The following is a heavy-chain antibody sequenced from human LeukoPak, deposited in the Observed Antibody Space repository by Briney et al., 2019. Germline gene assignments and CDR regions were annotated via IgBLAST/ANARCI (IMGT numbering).Heavy chain of an antibody. D-gene: IGHD1-1*01. CDR3: ARPLGNGWFDL. V-gene: IGHV3-7*01. CDR1: GFTLSSSW. J-gene: IGHJ5*02. Sequence: GGSLRLSCAASGFTLSSSWMMSWVRQAPGKGLEWVANIKQDGSEKFYVGSVKGRFTISRDDAKNSLHLQMNSLRDEDTAIYYCARPLGNGWFDLWGQGTLVTVSS. CDR2: IKQDGSEK.